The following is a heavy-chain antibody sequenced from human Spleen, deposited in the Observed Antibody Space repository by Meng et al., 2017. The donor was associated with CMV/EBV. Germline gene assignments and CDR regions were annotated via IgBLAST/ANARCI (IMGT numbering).Heavy chain of an antibody. CDR3: ARSPYDSSGYYSYGLDY. V-gene: IGHV4-34*01. J-gene: IGHJ4*02. D-gene: IGHD3-22*01. CDR2: INHSGST. CDR1: GGSFSGYY. Sequence: QTGGVGLLNPPETLSLSWPVYGGSFSGYYWTWIRQPPGKGLEWIGEINHSGSTNYNPSLKSRVTISVDTSKNQFSLKLSSVTAADTAVYYCARSPYDSSGYYSYGLDYWGQGTLVTVSS.